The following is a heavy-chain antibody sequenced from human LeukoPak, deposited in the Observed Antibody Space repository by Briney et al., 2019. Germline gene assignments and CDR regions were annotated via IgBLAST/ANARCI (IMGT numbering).Heavy chain of an antibody. V-gene: IGHV4-59*08. CDR1: GGSISSYY. D-gene: IGHD6-13*01. Sequence: PSETLSLTCTVSGGSISSYYWSWIRQPPGKGLEWIGYIYYSGSTNYNPSLKSRVTISVDTSKNQFSLKLSSVTAADTAVYYCARLVLVAAADKPYHYYYYGMDVWGQGTTVTVSS. CDR3: ARLVLVAAADKPYHYYYYGMDV. CDR2: IYYSGST. J-gene: IGHJ6*02.